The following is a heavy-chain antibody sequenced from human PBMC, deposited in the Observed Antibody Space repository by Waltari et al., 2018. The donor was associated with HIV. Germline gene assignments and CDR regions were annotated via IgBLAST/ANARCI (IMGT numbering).Heavy chain of an antibody. D-gene: IGHD2-2*01. Sequence: QVQLVQSGAEVKKPGASVKVSCKASGYTFSTYDINWVRQATGQGLEWMGWMNPNSGNTGDAQKIQGRVNMTANSSIRTAYMELSSLRSDDTAVYYCSRGLHCTATSCLLYHGMDVWGQGTAVSVSS. V-gene: IGHV1-8*01. CDR2: MNPNSGNT. CDR1: GYTFSTYD. CDR3: SRGLHCTATSCLLYHGMDV. J-gene: IGHJ6*02.